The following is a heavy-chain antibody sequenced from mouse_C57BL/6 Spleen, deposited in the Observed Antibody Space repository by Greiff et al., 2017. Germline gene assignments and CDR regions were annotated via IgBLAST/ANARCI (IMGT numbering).Heavy chain of an antibody. CDR1: GYTFTDYY. V-gene: IGHV1-26*01. CDR2: INPNNGGT. Sequence: EVQLQQSGPELVKPGASVKISCKASGYTFTDYYMNWVKQSHGKSLEWIGDINPNNGGTSYNQKFKGKATLTVDKSSSTAYMELRSLTSEVSAVYYCVANWDYWGQGTTLTVSS. J-gene: IGHJ2*01. D-gene: IGHD4-1*01. CDR3: VANWDY.